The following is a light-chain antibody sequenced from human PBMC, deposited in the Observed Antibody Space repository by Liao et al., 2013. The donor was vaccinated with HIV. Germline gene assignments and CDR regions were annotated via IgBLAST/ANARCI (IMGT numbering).Light chain of an antibody. J-gene: IGLJ1*01. Sequence: SYVLTQPPSVSVAPGKTARITCGGNNIGSKSVHWYQQKPGQAPVLVIFYDSDRPSGIPERFSGSNSGNTATLTISRVEAGDEADYYCQVWDSSIVYYYYV. V-gene: IGLV3-21*04. CDR1: NIGSKS. CDR2: YDS. CDR3: QVWDSSIVYYYYV.